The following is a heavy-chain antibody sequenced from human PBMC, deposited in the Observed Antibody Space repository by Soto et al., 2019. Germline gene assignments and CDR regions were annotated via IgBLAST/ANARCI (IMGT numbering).Heavy chain of an antibody. CDR2: INPAGGTT. Sequence: QVQLVQSGAEVKKPGASVRISCRGSGYSFTSTYVHWVRQAPGQGPEWMGIINPAGGTTYYAQKFQGRLTITIDTSTDTVFLDLNDLTSEDTAVYFCALKVVTYYDNWGQGTLLTVSS. CDR1: GYSFTSTY. CDR3: ALKVVTYYDN. J-gene: IGHJ4*02. D-gene: IGHD2-21*02. V-gene: IGHV1-46*01.